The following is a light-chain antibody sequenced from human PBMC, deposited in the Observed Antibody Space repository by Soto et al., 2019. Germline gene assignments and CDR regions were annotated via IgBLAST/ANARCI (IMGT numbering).Light chain of an antibody. J-gene: IGLJ1*01. CDR2: DVT. CDR1: NSDVGGYNY. V-gene: IGLV2-14*01. CDR3: SSYTTNTTPYV. Sequence: QSALTQPASMSGSPGQSITISCTGTNSDVGGYNYVSWYQQHPGKAPKLMIYDVTNRPSGVSSRFSGSKSGNTASLTISGLQAEDEADYYCSSYTTNTTPYVFGTGTKVTVL.